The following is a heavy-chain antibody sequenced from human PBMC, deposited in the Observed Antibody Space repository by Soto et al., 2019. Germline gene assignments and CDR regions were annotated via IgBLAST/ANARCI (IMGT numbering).Heavy chain of an antibody. CDR1: GGSISTYY. J-gene: IGHJ5*02. V-gene: IGHV4-59*01. Sequence: SETLSLTCTVSGGSISTYYWNWIRQPPGKGLESIGYIYYSGSANCSPSLKSRVTISVDTSKNQFSLKLSSVTAADTAVYYCARYGIAAAASLDWFDPWGQGTLVTVSS. CDR3: ARYGIAAAASLDWFDP. CDR2: IYYSGSA. D-gene: IGHD6-13*01.